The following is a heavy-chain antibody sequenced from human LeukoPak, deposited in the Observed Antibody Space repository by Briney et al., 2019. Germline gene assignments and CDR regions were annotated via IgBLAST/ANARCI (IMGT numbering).Heavy chain of an antibody. CDR1: GFTFSSYA. J-gene: IGHJ4*02. V-gene: IGHV3-30-3*01. D-gene: IGHD4-23*01. Sequence: GRSLRLSCAASGFTFSSYAMHWVRQAPGKGLEWVAVISYDGSNKYYADSVKGRFTISRDNSKNTLYLHMNSLRPEDTAVFYCARRWSHIDCWGQGTLVTVSS. CDR2: ISYDGSNK. CDR3: ARRWSHIDC.